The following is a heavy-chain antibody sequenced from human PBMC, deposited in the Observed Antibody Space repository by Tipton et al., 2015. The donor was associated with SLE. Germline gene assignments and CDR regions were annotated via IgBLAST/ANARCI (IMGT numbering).Heavy chain of an antibody. CDR3: ATGGYSSSWRRRSPLDL. CDR1: GFTFSDYY. V-gene: IGHV3-11*04. J-gene: IGHJ2*01. CDR2: ITSSGSTR. D-gene: IGHD6-13*01. Sequence: SLRLSCAASGFTFSDYYMIWIRQAPGKGLEWVSYITSSGSTRYYADSVKGRFTISRDNAKNSLYLQMNSLRAEDTAVYYCATGGYSSSWRRRSPLDLWGRGTLVTVSS.